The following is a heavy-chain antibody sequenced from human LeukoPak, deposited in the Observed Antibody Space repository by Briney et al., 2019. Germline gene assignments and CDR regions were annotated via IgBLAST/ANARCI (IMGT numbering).Heavy chain of an antibody. Sequence: SETLSLTCTVSGGSISSGGYYWSWIRQPPGKGLEWIGYIYHSGSTYYNPSLKSRVTISVDRSKNQFSLKLSSVTAADTAVYYCARAPRMFTFPTTPHWYFDLWGRGTLVTVSS. CDR2: IYHSGST. V-gene: IGHV4-30-2*01. J-gene: IGHJ2*01. CDR3: ARAPRMFTFPTTPHWYFDL. D-gene: IGHD3-16*01. CDR1: GGSISSGGYY.